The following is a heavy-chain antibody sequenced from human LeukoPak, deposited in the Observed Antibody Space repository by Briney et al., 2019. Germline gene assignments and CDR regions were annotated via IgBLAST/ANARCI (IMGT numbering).Heavy chain of an antibody. CDR1: GGTFSSYA. V-gene: IGHV1-69*01. CDR2: IIPIFGTA. Sequence: SVKVSCKASGGTFSSYAISWVRQAPGQGLEWMGGIIPIFGTANYAQKFQGRVTITADESTSTAYMELSSLRSEDTAVYYCASLRRALGYFDYWGQGTLVTVSS. J-gene: IGHJ4*02. D-gene: IGHD3-10*01. CDR3: ASLRRALGYFDY.